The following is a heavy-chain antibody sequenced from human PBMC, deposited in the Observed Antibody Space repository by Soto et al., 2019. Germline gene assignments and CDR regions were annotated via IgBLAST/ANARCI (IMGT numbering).Heavy chain of an antibody. CDR1: GYSFTSYW. V-gene: IGHV5-51*01. J-gene: IGHJ6*02. CDR3: ARQAMVAQDYYGRDV. CDR2: IYPGDSDT. Sequence: GESLKISCKGSGYSFTSYWIGWVRQMPGKGLEWMGIIYPGDSDTRYSPSFQGQVTISADKSISTAYLQWSSLKASDTAMYYCARQAMVAQDYYGRDVWGQGTTGTVSS. D-gene: IGHD5-18*01.